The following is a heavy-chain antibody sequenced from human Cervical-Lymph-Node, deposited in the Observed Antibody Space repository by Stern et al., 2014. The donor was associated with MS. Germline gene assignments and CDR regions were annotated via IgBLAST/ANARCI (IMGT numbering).Heavy chain of an antibody. Sequence: EVQLVESGPEVKRPGESLKISCQASGYTFTYYWIGWVRQLPGKGLEWIAIIFPGGSDIRYSPSFQAQVTISADKSSSTAYLQWNNLKASDTAIYYCARQRYFDYWGQGTLVTVSS. CDR1: GYTFTYYW. J-gene: IGHJ4*02. V-gene: IGHV5-51*01. CDR2: IFPGGSDI. CDR3: ARQRYFDY.